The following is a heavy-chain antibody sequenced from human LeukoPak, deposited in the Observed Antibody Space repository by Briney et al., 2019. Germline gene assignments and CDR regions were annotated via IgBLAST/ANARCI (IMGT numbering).Heavy chain of an antibody. V-gene: IGHV4-39*01. CDR3: ARQTGSGLFILP. CDR1: GGSISSSSYY. Sequence: SETLSLTCTVSGGSISSSSYYWGWIRQPPGKGLEWIGSIYYTGNTYYNASLKSRVTISIDTSKNQISLRLTSVTATDTAVYYCARQTGSGLFILPGGQGTLVTVSS. J-gene: IGHJ4*02. D-gene: IGHD3/OR15-3a*01. CDR2: IYYTGNT.